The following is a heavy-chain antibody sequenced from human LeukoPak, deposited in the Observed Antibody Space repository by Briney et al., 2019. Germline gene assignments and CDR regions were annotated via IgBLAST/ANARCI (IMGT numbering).Heavy chain of an antibody. CDR3: ARNDVAVAGTT. CDR2: ISSSSYI. CDR1: GFTFSSYS. Sequence: GGSLRLSCAASGFTFSSYSMNWVRQAPGKGLEWVSSISSSSYIYYADSVKGRFTISRDSAKNSLYLQMSSLRAEDTAVYYCARNDVAVAGTTWGQGTLVTVSS. V-gene: IGHV3-21*01. J-gene: IGHJ4*02. D-gene: IGHD6-19*01.